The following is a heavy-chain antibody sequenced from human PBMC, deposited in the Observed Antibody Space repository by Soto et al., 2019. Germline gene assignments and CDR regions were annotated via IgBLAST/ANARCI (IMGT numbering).Heavy chain of an antibody. D-gene: IGHD3-10*01. Sequence: QVQLQESGPGLVKPLETLSLTCTVSGGSISSYYWSWIRQPPGKGLEWIGYIYYSGSTNYNPSLKSRVTISVDTSKNQFSLKLSSVTAADTAVYYCARVWGGAFDIWGQGTMVTVSS. CDR3: ARVWGGAFDI. V-gene: IGHV4-59*01. CDR1: GGSISSYY. CDR2: IYYSGST. J-gene: IGHJ3*02.